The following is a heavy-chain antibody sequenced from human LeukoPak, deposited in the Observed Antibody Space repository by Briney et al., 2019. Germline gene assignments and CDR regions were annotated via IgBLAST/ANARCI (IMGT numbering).Heavy chain of an antibody. Sequence: GGSLRLSCAASGFTVSSNYMSWVRQAPGKGLEWVSVIYSGGSTYYADSAQGRFTISRDNSNNTLYLQMNSLRAEDTAVYYCASGSGSYRTPYYYMDVWGTGTTVTVSS. D-gene: IGHD3-10*01. CDR1: GFTVSSNY. CDR2: IYSGGST. J-gene: IGHJ6*03. V-gene: IGHV3-53*01. CDR3: ASGSGSYRTPYYYMDV.